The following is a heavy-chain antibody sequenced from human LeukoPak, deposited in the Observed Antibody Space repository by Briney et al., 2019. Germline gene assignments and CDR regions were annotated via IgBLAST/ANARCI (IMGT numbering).Heavy chain of an antibody. CDR2: IYYSGST. CDR1: GGSISSSSSY. J-gene: IGHJ4*02. CDR3: WYSSGWYVGYYFDY. V-gene: IGHV4-39*01. D-gene: IGHD6-19*01. Sequence: SETLSLTCTVSGGSISSSSSYWGWIRQPPGKGLEWIGSIYYSGSTYYNPSLKSRVTISVDTSKNQFSLKLSSVTAADTAVYYCWYSSGWYVGYYFDYWGQGTLVTVSS.